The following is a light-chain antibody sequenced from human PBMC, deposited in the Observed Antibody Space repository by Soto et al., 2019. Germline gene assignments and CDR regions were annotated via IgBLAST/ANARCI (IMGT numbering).Light chain of an antibody. CDR2: GAS. CDR3: QQYNNWPPMYT. V-gene: IGKV3-15*01. CDR1: QSVSSN. Sequence: EIVMPQSPATLSVSPGERATLSCRASQSVSSNLAWYQQKPGQAPRLLIYGASTRATGIPARFSGSGSGTEFPLTIRSLQSADFAVYYCQQYNNWPPMYTFGPWTKLEIK. J-gene: IGKJ2*01.